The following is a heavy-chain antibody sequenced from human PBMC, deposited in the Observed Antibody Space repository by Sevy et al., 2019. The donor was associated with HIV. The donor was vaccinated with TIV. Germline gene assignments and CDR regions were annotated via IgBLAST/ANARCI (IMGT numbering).Heavy chain of an antibody. CDR1: GFTFDDYT. D-gene: IGHD3-10*01. V-gene: IGHV3-43*01. CDR2: ISWDGGST. CDR3: AKDIRGYYGSGSYPPYGMDV. Sequence: GGALRRSCAASGFTFDDYTMHWVRQAPGKGLEWVSLISWDGGSTYYADSVKGRFTISRDNSKNSLYLQMNSLRTEDTALYYCAKDIRGYYGSGSYPPYGMDVWGQGTTVTVSS. J-gene: IGHJ6*02.